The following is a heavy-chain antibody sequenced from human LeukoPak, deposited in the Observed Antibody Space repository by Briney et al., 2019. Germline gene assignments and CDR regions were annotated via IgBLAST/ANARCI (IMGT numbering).Heavy chain of an antibody. CDR1: GFTFSSYE. CDR2: ISSSGSTI. V-gene: IGHV3-48*03. Sequence: GGSLRLSCAASGFTFSSYEMNWVRQAPGKGLEWVSYISSSGSTIYYADSVKGRFTISRDNAKNSLYLQMNSLRAEDTAVHYCARDQVKGMNYYYYMDVWGKGTTVTVSS. CDR3: ARDQVKGMNYYYYMDV. D-gene: IGHD4-11*01. J-gene: IGHJ6*03.